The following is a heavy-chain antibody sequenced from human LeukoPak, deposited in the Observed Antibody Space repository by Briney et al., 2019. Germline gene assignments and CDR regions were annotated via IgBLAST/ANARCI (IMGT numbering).Heavy chain of an antibody. J-gene: IGHJ4*02. CDR1: GFTFSSYS. CDR3: AKDQGAYDSSGYYGN. CDR2: ISGSGGST. V-gene: IGHV3-23*01. Sequence: GGSLRLSCAASGFTFSSYSMNWVRQAPGKGLEWVSAISGSGGSTYYADSVKGRFTISRDNSKNTLYLQMNSLRAEDTAVYYCAKDQGAYDSSGYYGNWGQGTLVTVSS. D-gene: IGHD3-22*01.